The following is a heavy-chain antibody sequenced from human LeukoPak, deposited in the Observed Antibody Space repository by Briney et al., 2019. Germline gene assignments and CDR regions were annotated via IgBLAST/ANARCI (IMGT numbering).Heavy chain of an antibody. Sequence: GGSLRLSCAASGFTFSSYAMSWVRQAPGKGLEWVSAIGGDGTSTYYADSVKGRFSISRDNSKNTLYLQMNSLRADDTAIYYCAKDLWKADYWGQGTLVTVSS. V-gene: IGHV3-23*01. CDR3: AKDLWKADY. CDR2: IGGDGTST. J-gene: IGHJ4*02. D-gene: IGHD3-3*01. CDR1: GFTFSSYA.